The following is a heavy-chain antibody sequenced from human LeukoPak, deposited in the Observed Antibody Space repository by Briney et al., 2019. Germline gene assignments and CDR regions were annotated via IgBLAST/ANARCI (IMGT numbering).Heavy chain of an antibody. V-gene: IGHV3-30*18. CDR1: GFGSSNYA. D-gene: IGHD3-22*01. CDR3: AKGVADVIVVITAIDY. Sequence: GRSLRLSCVASGFGSSNYAMHWVRQAPGKGLEWVAVISYDGTKKYYADSAKGRFTISRDNSNYTLFLQMNSLRVEDTAVYYCAKGVADVIVVITAIDYWGQGTLVTVSS. J-gene: IGHJ4*02. CDR2: ISYDGTKK.